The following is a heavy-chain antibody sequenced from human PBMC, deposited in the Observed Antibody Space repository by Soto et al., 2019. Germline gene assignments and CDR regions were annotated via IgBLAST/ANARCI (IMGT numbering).Heavy chain of an antibody. Sequence: SETLSLTCTVPGGSINSGGSYWTWIRHHPGKGLEWFGNIYYSGTTHYNPSLEGRVFISLDTSRNQFSLKVTSVTAADSAVYYCARGGAVGTYFDPWGQGTLVTVSS. V-gene: IGHV4-30-4*01. CDR1: GGSINSGGSY. CDR2: IYYSGTT. D-gene: IGHD6-19*01. CDR3: ARGGAVGTYFDP. J-gene: IGHJ5*02.